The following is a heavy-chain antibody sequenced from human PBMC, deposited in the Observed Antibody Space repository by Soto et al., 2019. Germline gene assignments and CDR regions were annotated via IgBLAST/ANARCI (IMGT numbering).Heavy chain of an antibody. CDR2: ITRDGYNK. D-gene: IGHD6-6*01. V-gene: IGHV3-30*04. Sequence: QVQLVESGGGVVQPGRSLRLSCAGSGFIFKNYALNWVRQAPGKGLEWVASITRDGYNKYYADSVKGRFTISRDNSRDPLSLQMTALRTEDSSIYSCTKSSGGSSSVGMDYWGQGTRVTVSS. CDR1: GFIFKNYA. J-gene: IGHJ4*02. CDR3: TKSSGGSSSVGMDY.